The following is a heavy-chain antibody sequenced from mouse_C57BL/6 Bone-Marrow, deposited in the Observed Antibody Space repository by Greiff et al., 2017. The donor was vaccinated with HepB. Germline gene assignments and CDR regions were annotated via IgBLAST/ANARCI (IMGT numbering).Heavy chain of an antibody. CDR3: TATLMDY. D-gene: IGHD1-1*01. V-gene: IGHV14-4*01. CDR2: IDPENGDT. J-gene: IGHJ4*01. Sequence: VQLQQSGAELVRPGASVKLSCTASGFNIKDDYMHWVKQRPEQGLEWIGWIDPENGDTEYASKFQGKATITADTSSNTADLQLSSLTSEDTAVYYWTATLMDYWGQGTSVTVSS. CDR1: GFNIKDDY.